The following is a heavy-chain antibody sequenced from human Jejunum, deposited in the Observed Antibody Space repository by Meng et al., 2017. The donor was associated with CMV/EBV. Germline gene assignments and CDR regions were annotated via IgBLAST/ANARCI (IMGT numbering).Heavy chain of an antibody. CDR2: ISGSASTI. CDR1: GFSLSHCE. D-gene: IGHD6-19*01. J-gene: IGHJ4*02. Sequence: GFSLSHCEMSWVRQAPGKGLEWVSYISGSASTIYYADSVKGRFTISRDNAKNSLYLQMNSLRAEDTAVYYGARDRGSGWYEAPHYWGQGTLVTVSS. CDR3: ARDRGSGWYEAPHY. V-gene: IGHV3-48*03.